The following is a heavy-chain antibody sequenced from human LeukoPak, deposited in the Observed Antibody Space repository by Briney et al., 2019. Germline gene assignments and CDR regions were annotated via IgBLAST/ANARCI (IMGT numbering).Heavy chain of an antibody. J-gene: IGHJ3*02. CDR2: ISGSGGRT. CDR3: AKDRSYGAFEI. CDR1: GFTFSNHG. D-gene: IGHD3-10*01. Sequence: GGSLRLSCAASGFTFSNHGMNWVRQAPGKGLEWVSGISGSGGRTYYADSVKGRFTISRDNSKNTVYLQMNSLRAEDTAVYYCAKDRSYGAFEIWGQGTMVTVSS. V-gene: IGHV3-23*01.